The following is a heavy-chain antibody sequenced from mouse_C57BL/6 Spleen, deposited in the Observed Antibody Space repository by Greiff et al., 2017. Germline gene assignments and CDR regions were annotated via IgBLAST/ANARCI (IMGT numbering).Heavy chain of an antibody. Sequence: EVQGVESGGGLVKPGGSLKLSCAASGFTFSSYAMSWVRQTPEKRLEWVATISDGGSYTYYPDTVQGRFTISRDNAKNNLYLQMSHLKSADTAMYYCARDGVTTVVADYWGQGTTLTVSS. V-gene: IGHV5-4*01. CDR3: ARDGVTTVVADY. J-gene: IGHJ2*01. CDR1: GFTFSSYA. D-gene: IGHD1-1*01. CDR2: ISDGGSYT.